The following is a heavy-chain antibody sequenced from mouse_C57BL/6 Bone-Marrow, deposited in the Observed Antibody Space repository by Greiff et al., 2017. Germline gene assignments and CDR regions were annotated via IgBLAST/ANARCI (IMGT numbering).Heavy chain of an antibody. Sequence: VQLQQSGPVLVKPGASVKMSCKASGYTFTDYYMNWVKQSHGKSLEWIGVINPYNGGTSYNQKFKGKATLTVDKSSSTAYMELNSLTSEDSAVYYCAREGYDVCDGYFEVWGTGTTVTVSS. CDR2: INPYNGGT. D-gene: IGHD2-2*01. CDR1: GYTFTDYY. CDR3: AREGYDVCDGYFEV. V-gene: IGHV1-19*01. J-gene: IGHJ1*03.